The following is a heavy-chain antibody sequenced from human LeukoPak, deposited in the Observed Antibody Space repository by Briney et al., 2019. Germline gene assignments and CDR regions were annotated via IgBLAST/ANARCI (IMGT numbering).Heavy chain of an antibody. V-gene: IGHV3-30*18. D-gene: IGHD5-18*01. CDR1: GFTFWSYG. CDR2: ISYDGSNK. CDR3: AKVSSALVTNYFDF. Sequence: GGSLRLSCAASGFTFWSYGMHWVRQAPGKGLEWVAVISYDGSNKKFADSVKGRFTISRDNSKNTLYLQMNSLRAEDTAVYYCAKVSSALVTNYFDFWGQGTLVTVSS. J-gene: IGHJ4*02.